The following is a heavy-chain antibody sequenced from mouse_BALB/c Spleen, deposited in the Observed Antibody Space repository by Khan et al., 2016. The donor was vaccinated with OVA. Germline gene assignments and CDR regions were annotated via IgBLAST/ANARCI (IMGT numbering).Heavy chain of an antibody. Sequence: VQLQESGPGLVAPSQSLSITCSVSGFALSNYGVSWIRQPPGKGLEWLGIIWGDGGTNFHSALRSRLGISKDNSKSSVFLKLNSLQTDDTDTFSCSRRVYSGCDCYAMDYWGQGTSVTVSS. V-gene: IGHV2-3*01. CDR3: SRRVYSGCDCYAMDY. D-gene: IGHD2-2*01. CDR1: GFALSNYG. CDR2: IWGDGGT. J-gene: IGHJ4*01.